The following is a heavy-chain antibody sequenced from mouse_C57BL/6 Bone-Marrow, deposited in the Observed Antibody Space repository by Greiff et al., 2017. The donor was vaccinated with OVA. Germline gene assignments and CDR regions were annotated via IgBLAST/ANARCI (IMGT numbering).Heavy chain of an antibody. CDR3: ARSDYYGSSYCWYFDV. Sequence: QVQLQQPGAELVKPGASVKLSCKASGYTFTSYWMQWVKQRPGQGLEWIGEIGPSDSYTNYNQKFKGKATLTVDTSYSTAYMHLSSLTSEDSAVYYCARSDYYGSSYCWYFDVWGTGTTVTVSS. J-gene: IGHJ1*03. V-gene: IGHV1-50*01. CDR2: IGPSDSYT. CDR1: GYTFTSYW. D-gene: IGHD1-1*01.